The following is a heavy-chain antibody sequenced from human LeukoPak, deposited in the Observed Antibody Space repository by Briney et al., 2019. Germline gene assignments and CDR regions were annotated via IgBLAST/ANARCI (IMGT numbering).Heavy chain of an antibody. J-gene: IGHJ3*02. CDR3: ARESGSYYESAFDT. D-gene: IGHD1-26*01. CDR2: IYYSGST. CDR1: GGSISSGDYY. V-gene: IGHV4-30-4*01. Sequence: SETLSLTCTVSGGSISSGDYYWSWIRQPPGKGLEWIGYIYYSGSTYYNPSLKSRVTISVDTSKNQFSLKLSSVTAADTAVYYCARESGSYYESAFDTWGQGTMVTVSS.